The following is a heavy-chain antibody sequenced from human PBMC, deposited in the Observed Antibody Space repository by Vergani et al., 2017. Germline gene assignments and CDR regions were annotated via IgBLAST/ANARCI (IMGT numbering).Heavy chain of an antibody. D-gene: IGHD2-21*01. CDR1: GYTLTELS. CDR3: ATSYCRGDCYYPSADY. Sequence: QVQLVQSGAEVKKPGASVKVSCKVSGYTLTELSMHWVRQAPGQGLEWMGGFDPEDGDTIYAQKFQGRVTMTEDTSTDTAYMALSSLRSKATAVYYCATSYCRGDCYYPSADYWGQGTLVTVSS. V-gene: IGHV1-24*01. J-gene: IGHJ4*02. CDR2: FDPEDGDT.